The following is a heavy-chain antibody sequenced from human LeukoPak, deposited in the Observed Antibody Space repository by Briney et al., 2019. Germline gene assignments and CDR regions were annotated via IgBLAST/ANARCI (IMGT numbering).Heavy chain of an antibody. Sequence: PSETLSLTCTVSGGSISSGGYYWRWIRQHPGKGLEWIGYIYYSGSTYYNPSLKSRVTISVDTSKNQFSLKLSSVTAADTAVYYCARDPTGSRYGMDVWGQGTTVTVSS. J-gene: IGHJ6*02. V-gene: IGHV4-31*03. CDR2: IYYSGST. CDR1: GGSISSGGYY. CDR3: ARDPTGSRYGMDV. D-gene: IGHD1-14*01.